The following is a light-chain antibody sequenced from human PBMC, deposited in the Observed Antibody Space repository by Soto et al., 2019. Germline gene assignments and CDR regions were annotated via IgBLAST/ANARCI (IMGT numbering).Light chain of an antibody. CDR1: QSINSY. J-gene: IGKJ1*01. CDR3: QQIYGTPWT. V-gene: IGKV1-39*01. Sequence: DIQMTQSPSSLSASVGDRVAITCRASQSINSYLNWYRQKPGKAPDLLIYVASSLQSGVPSRFSGSGFGTDFTLTISSLQPEDFATYYCQQIYGTPWTFGQGTKVEI. CDR2: VAS.